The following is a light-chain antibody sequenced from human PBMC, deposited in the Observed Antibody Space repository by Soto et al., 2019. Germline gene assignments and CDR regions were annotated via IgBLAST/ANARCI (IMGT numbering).Light chain of an antibody. CDR1: SSDIGAFNY. V-gene: IGLV2-14*03. CDR3: SSYAATKTVL. CDR2: DVS. Sequence: QSVLAQPASVSGSPGQSITISCTGTSSDIGAFNYVSWYQQHPGDAPKLLIFDVSDRPSGISVRFSASKSGNTASLTISGLQTEDEAHYFCSSYAATKTVLFGGGTKLTVL. J-gene: IGLJ2*01.